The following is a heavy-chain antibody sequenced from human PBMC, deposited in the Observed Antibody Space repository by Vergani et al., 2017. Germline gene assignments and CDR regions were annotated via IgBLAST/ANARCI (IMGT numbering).Heavy chain of an antibody. V-gene: IGHV4-59*01. D-gene: IGHD6-6*01. Sequence: QVQLQESGPGLVKPSETLSLTCTVSGGSISNYYWSWIRQPPGKGLEWIGYIYYSGSTNYNPPLKSRVTISVDTSKNQFSLKLSSVTAADTAVYYCASTSSIAARFWYFDLWGRGTLVTVSS. CDR2: IYYSGST. CDR3: ASTSSIAARFWYFDL. J-gene: IGHJ2*01. CDR1: GGSISNYY.